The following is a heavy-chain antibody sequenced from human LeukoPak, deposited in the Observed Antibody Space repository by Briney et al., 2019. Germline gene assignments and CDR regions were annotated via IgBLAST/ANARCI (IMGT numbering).Heavy chain of an antibody. J-gene: IGHJ4*02. CDR2: IYYSRTT. CDR1: GDPISTSSDY. D-gene: IGHD5-12*01. CDR3: AREYSAFDY. V-gene: IGHV4-61*08. Sequence: PSETLSLTCTVSGDPISTSSDYKWTWLRQPPRKGLEWIGDIYYSRTTTYNPSLQSRVTISVDTSNNQFSLNPTSVTAADTAVYYRAREYSAFDYWGQGTLVTVSS.